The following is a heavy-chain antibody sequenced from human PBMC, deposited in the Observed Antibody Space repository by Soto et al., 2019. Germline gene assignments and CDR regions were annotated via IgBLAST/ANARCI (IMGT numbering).Heavy chain of an antibody. J-gene: IGHJ6*03. Sequence: QVQLVQSGAEVKKPGASVKVSCKASGYTFTSYDINWVRQATGQGLEWMGWMNPNSGNTGYAQKFQGRVTMTRNTSISTAYMELSSLRSEDTAVYYCARADYGETYEGVSGYYYYYMDVWGKGTTVTVSS. V-gene: IGHV1-8*01. D-gene: IGHD4-17*01. CDR2: MNPNSGNT. CDR3: ARADYGETYEGVSGYYYYYMDV. CDR1: GYTFTSYD.